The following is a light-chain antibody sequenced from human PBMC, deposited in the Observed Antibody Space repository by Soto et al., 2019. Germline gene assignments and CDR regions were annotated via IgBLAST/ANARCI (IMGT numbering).Light chain of an antibody. J-gene: IGLJ2*01. CDR3: QVWDSSTDQNVV. CDR2: DDS. Sequence: SYELTQPPSVSVAPGQTARITCGGNKIGTKSVHWYQQKPGQAPVLVVFDDSDLPSGIPERFSGSNSGNTATLTISRVEAGDEADYYCQVWDSSTDQNVVFGGGTKLTVL. V-gene: IGLV3-21*02. CDR1: KIGTKS.